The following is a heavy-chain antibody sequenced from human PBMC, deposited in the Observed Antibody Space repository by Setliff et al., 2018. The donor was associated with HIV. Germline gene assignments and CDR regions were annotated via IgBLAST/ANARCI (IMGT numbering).Heavy chain of an antibody. V-gene: IGHV3-33*01. CDR2: IWYDGTNK. CDR1: GFSFSSYG. D-gene: IGHD3-3*02. J-gene: IGHJ4*02. Sequence: PGGSLRLSCAASGFSFSSYGMHWVRQAPGKGLEWLALIWYDGTNKQYGDSVKGRFAISRDNAKNSLYLQMNSLRAEDTAVYYCARDHSITPPHWGQGTLVTVSS. CDR3: ARDHSITPPH.